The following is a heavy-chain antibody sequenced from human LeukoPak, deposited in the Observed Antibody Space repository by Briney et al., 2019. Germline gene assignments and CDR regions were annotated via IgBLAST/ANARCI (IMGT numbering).Heavy chain of an antibody. V-gene: IGHV1-46*03. CDR3: ARGTYCSGGSCPYRTNYYYYYMDV. CDR2: INPRGGST. D-gene: IGHD2-15*01. J-gene: IGHJ6*03. Sequence: ASVKVSCKASGYTFTSYYMHWVRQAPGQGLEWMGIINPRGGSTSYAQKFQGRVTMTRDTSTSTVYMELSSLRSEDTAVYYCARGTYCSGGSCPYRTNYYYYYMDVWGKGTTVTVSS. CDR1: GYTFTSYY.